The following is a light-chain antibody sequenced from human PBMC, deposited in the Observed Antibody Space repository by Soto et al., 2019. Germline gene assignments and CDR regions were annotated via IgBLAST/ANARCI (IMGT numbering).Light chain of an antibody. Sequence: QSVLTQPPSASGTPGQKVTISCSGTTSNIGSNPVNWYQQLPGTAPKLLIYNSNQRASGVPGRLSGSKSGTSASLAIIGFQSGDEADYYCAAWDDRLRGVVFGGGTKVTVL. CDR3: AAWDDRLRGVV. V-gene: IGLV1-44*01. CDR1: TSNIGSNP. CDR2: NSN. J-gene: IGLJ2*01.